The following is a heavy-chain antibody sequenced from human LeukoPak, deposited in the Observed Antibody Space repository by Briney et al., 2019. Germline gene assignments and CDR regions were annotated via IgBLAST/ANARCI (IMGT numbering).Heavy chain of an antibody. V-gene: IGHV3-23*01. CDR3: AKESPGLGSGWYLYYYYYIDV. CDR1: GFTFSSYS. J-gene: IGHJ6*03. Sequence: GGSLRLSCAASGFTFSSYSMSWVPQAPGKGLEWVSDISGSGGSTYHADSVKGRFTISRDNSKSTLYLQRNSLRAEDTAVYYCAKESPGLGSGWYLYYYYYIDVWGKGTTVSVSS. CDR2: ISGSGGST. D-gene: IGHD6-19*01.